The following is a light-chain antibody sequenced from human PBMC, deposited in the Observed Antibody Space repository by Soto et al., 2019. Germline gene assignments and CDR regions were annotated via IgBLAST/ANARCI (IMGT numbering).Light chain of an antibody. CDR1: SSDVGGYNY. Sequence: QSVLTQPASVSGSPGQSINISCTGTSSDVGGYNYVSWYQHHPGKAPKLIIYDVSNRPSGVSNPFSGSKSDNTASLTISGLQPEDEADYYCSSYTTSNTRQIVFGTGTKLTVL. CDR2: DVS. V-gene: IGLV2-14*03. CDR3: SSYTTSNTRQIV. J-gene: IGLJ1*01.